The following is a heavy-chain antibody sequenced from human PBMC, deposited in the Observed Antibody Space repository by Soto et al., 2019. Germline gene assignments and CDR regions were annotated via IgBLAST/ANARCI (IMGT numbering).Heavy chain of an antibody. J-gene: IGHJ4*02. CDR2: IYYSGST. CDR1: GVTMSYGAYS. Sequence: PSETLSLTCSVSGVTMSYGAYSWNWIRQPPGKGLEWIGSIYYSGSTYYNPSLKSRVTISVDTSKNQFSLKLSSVTAAETAVYYCARERSSTGYYWYWGQGTLVTVSS. CDR3: ARERSSTGYYWY. V-gene: IGHV4-39*01. D-gene: IGHD3-9*01.